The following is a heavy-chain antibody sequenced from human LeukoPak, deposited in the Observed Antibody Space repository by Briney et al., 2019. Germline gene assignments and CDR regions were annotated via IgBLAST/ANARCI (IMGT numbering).Heavy chain of an antibody. D-gene: IGHD3-22*01. V-gene: IGHV3-30*18. CDR1: GFNFSSFG. Sequence: GGSLRLSCAVSGFNFSSFGMHWVRQAPGKGLERLAFILFDGSNACYADSVKGRFTISRDNSKNTLYLHVNSLRADDTAVYYCAKGRAKYYYDSTAYYILDFWGQGTLVTVSS. J-gene: IGHJ4*02. CDR2: ILFDGSNA. CDR3: AKGRAKYYYDSTAYYILDF.